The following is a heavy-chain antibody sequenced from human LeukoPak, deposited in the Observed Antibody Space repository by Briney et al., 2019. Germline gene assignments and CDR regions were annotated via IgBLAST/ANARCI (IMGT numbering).Heavy chain of an antibody. CDR1: RFTFSTYW. V-gene: IGHV3-7*01. J-gene: IGHJ6*02. D-gene: IGHD6-13*01. CDR2: IKQDGSEK. Sequence: GGSVRLSCAASRFTFSTYWMRWVGPAPGSGLAWVANIKQDGSEKFYVDSVKGRFTISTDNANHSLYLQMNSLRAENTAVYYCARTAVLVNYDYGMDVWGQGTTVTVSS. CDR3: ARTAVLVNYDYGMDV.